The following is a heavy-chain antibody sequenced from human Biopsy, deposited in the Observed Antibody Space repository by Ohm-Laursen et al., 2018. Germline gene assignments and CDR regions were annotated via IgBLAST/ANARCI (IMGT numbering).Heavy chain of an antibody. CDR3: ARLGNFWNAEDGLDL. Sequence: GTLSLTCTVSDDSIRNFYWTWIRQPPGQGLEWIGHAPYSGYTNYNPSLKSRLTISVDTAKNHFSLNLRSVTAADTAVYSCARLGNFWNAEDGLDLWGLGTMVTVSS. CDR2: APYSGYT. V-gene: IGHV4-59*08. D-gene: IGHD3-3*01. J-gene: IGHJ3*01. CDR1: DDSIRNFY.